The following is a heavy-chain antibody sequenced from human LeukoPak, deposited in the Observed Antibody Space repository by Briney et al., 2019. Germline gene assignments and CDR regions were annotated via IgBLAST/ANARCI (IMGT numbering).Heavy chain of an antibody. CDR1: GIGFSSHG. V-gene: IGHV3-30*18. Sequence: GGSLRLSCAASGIGFSSHGMHWVRQAPGKGLEWVAVISYDGSNKYYADSVKGRFTISRDNSKDTLYLQMNSLRAEDTAVYYCAKAIGHGSGWSFDYWGQGTLVTVSS. D-gene: IGHD6-19*01. CDR3: AKAIGHGSGWSFDY. J-gene: IGHJ4*02. CDR2: ISYDGSNK.